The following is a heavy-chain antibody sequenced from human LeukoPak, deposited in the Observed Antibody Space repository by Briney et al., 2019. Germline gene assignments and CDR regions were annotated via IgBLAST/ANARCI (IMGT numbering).Heavy chain of an antibody. J-gene: IGHJ4*02. D-gene: IGHD4-17*01. CDR2: INPSGGST. Sequence: ASVKVSCKASGYTFTSYFMHWVRQAPGQGLDWMGIINPSGGSTSYAQKFQGRVTMTRDTSTSPVYMELSSLRSEDTAVYYCARDSADYGDYDYWGQGTLVTVSS. V-gene: IGHV1-46*01. CDR3: ARDSADYGDYDY. CDR1: GYTFTSYF.